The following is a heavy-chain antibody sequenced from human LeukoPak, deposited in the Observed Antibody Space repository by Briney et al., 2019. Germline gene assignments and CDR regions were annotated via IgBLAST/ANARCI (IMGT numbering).Heavy chain of an antibody. J-gene: IGHJ4*02. Sequence: PGGSLRLSCGASGFPFGGYRMYWVRHIPGKGLEWVANIKYDGSDKNYVDSVKGRFTISRDNAKNSLYLQMNNLRVEDTAIYYCARDGVSSSPDFDYWGQGTLVTVS. D-gene: IGHD6-6*01. CDR2: IKYDGSDK. CDR3: ARDGVSSSPDFDY. V-gene: IGHV3-7*01. CDR1: GFPFGGYR.